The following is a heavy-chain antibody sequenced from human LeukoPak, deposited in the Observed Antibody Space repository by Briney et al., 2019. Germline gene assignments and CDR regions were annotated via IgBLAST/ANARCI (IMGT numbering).Heavy chain of an antibody. D-gene: IGHD3-9*01. CDR3: ARHGVLRYFDSY. Sequence: CIFIIYSSGSTSYNPSLTTRLTISLHTSKTQFSLTLSSVTAADTAVYYCARHGVLRYFDSYWGQGTLVTVSS. J-gene: IGHJ4*02. V-gene: IGHV4-39*01. CDR2: IYSSGST.